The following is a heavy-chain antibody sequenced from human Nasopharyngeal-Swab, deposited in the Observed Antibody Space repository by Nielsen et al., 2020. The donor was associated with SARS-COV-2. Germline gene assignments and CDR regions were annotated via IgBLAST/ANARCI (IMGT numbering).Heavy chain of an antibody. J-gene: IGHJ4*02. D-gene: IGHD3-3*01. V-gene: IGHV4-39*07. CDR3: ARVSREHYDFWSGYYPHFDY. Sequence: SETLSLTCTVSGGSISSSSYYWGWIRQPPGKGLEWIGSIYYSGSTYYNPSLKSRVTISVDTSKNQFSLKLSSVTAADTAVYYCARVSREHYDFWSGYYPHFDYWGRGTLVTVSS. CDR1: GGSISSSSYY. CDR2: IYYSGST.